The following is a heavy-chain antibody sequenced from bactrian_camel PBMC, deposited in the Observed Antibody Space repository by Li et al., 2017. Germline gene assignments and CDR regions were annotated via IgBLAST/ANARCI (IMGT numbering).Heavy chain of an antibody. CDR3: AVNRGLRRRRSCRDIGGY. D-gene: IGHD5*01. CDR1: GSIYGDAC. J-gene: IGHJ4*01. CDR2: IDSGGSTT. Sequence: DVQLVESGGGSVQAGGSLRLSCGASGSIYGDACVGWLRQAPGKEREGVAAIDSGGSTTYYADSVKGRFTASRDNAQNTVYLQMSSLTPEDTAVYYCAVNRGLRRRRSCRDIGGYWGQGTQVTVS. V-gene: IGHV3S40*01.